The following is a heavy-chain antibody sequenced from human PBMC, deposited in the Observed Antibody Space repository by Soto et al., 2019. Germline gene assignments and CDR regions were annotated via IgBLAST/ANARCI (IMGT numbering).Heavy chain of an antibody. D-gene: IGHD6-13*01. CDR3: ARERRISSSWYGTFDY. J-gene: IGHJ4*02. V-gene: IGHV4-59*01. Sequence: SETLSLTCAVYGGSFSGYYWSWIRQPPGKGLEWIGYIYYSGSTNYNPSLQSRVTISVDTSKNQFSLKLSSVTAADTAVYYCARERRISSSWYGTFDYWGQGTLVTVSS. CDR1: GGSFSGYY. CDR2: IYYSGST.